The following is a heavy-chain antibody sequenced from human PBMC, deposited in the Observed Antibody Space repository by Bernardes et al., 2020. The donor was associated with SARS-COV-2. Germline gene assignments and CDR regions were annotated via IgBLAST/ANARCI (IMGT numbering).Heavy chain of an antibody. Sequence: GGSLRLSCEASGFTFNSYAMSWVRQAPGKGLEWVSGISGSGGSTYYADSVKGRFTISRDNSKNTLYLQMNSLRAEDTAVYYCAKNTADRPFGHYAMDVWGQGTTVTVSS. V-gene: IGHV3-23*01. CDR1: GFTFNSYA. J-gene: IGHJ6*02. CDR2: ISGSGGST. D-gene: IGHD6-6*01. CDR3: AKNTADRPFGHYAMDV.